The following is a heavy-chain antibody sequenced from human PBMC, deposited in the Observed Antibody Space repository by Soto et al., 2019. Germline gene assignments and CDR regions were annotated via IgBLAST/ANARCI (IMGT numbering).Heavy chain of an antibody. Sequence: SETLSLTCTVSGGSISSYYWSWIRQPPGKGLEWIGYIYYSGSTNYNPSLKSRVTISVDTSKNQFSLKLSSVTAADTAVYYCASSKWELPPHYYYGMDVWGQGTTVAVSS. CDR3: ASSKWELPPHYYYGMDV. J-gene: IGHJ6*02. V-gene: IGHV4-59*01. CDR2: IYYSGST. CDR1: GGSISSYY. D-gene: IGHD1-26*01.